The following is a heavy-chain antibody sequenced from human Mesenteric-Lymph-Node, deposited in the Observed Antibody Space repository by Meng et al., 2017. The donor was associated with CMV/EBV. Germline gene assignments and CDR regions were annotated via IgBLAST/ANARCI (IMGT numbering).Heavy chain of an antibody. D-gene: IGHD3-22*01. CDR1: GFTFNTYV. Sequence: GGSLRLSCAASGFTFNTYVMSWVRQAPGKGLEWVSGNSESGGGTYYADSVKGRFTISRDNVKNTLYLQMDSLRAEDTAVYYCARGVGYYDTSGIDYWGQGTLVTVSS. CDR2: NSESGGGT. CDR3: ARGVGYYDTSGIDY. V-gene: IGHV3-23*01. J-gene: IGHJ4*02.